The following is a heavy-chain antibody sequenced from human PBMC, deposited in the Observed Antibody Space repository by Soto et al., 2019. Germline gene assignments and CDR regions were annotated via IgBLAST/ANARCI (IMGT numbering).Heavy chain of an antibody. D-gene: IGHD6-13*01. CDR2: ITSSSDTI. J-gene: IGHJ5*02. V-gene: IGHV3-48*02. Sequence: PGGSLRLSCAASGFTFSSFHMNWVRQAPGRGLEWVAYITSSSDTIYYSDSVKGRFTISRDNGKNSLFLQMNSLRDEDTAVYYCARDSSSYNWFDPWGQGTLVTVSS. CDR3: ARDSSSYNWFDP. CDR1: GFTFSSFH.